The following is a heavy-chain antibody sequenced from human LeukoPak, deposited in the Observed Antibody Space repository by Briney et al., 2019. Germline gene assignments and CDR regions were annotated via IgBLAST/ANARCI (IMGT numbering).Heavy chain of an antibody. D-gene: IGHD3-22*01. CDR3: ARDERYDSSGYPFDY. CDR2: INPNSGGT. Sequence: ASVKVSCKASGYIFTGYFIHWVRQAPGQGLEWMGWINPNSGGTDYAQKFQGRVTMTRDTSISTAYMELSRLRSDDTALYYCARDERYDSSGYPFDYWGQGTLVTVSS. CDR1: GYIFTGYF. J-gene: IGHJ4*02. V-gene: IGHV1-2*02.